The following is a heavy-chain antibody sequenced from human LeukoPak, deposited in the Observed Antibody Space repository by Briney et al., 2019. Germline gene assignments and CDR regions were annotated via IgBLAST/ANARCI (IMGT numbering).Heavy chain of an antibody. CDR2: ITQDGNKN. D-gene: IGHD2-15*01. J-gene: IGHJ4*02. V-gene: IGHV3-7*01. CDR3: ARDYTYSTGGTYYDRFDY. CDR1: GFTFSTYW. Sequence: GGSLRLSCAASGFTFSTYWMTWVRQAPGKGREWVANITQDGNKNYYLDSVKGRFTISRDNAKNSLYLQMNSLRAEDTAVYYCARDYTYSTGGTYYDRFDYWGQGTLVTVSS.